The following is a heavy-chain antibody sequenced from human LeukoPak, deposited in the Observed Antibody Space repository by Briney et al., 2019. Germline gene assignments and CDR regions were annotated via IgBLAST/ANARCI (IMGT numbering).Heavy chain of an antibody. Sequence: ASVKVSCKASGGTFSSYAISWVRQAPGQGLEWMGRIIPIFGTANYAQKFQGRVTITTDESTSTAYMELSSLRSEDTAVYYRARGPGYDFWSGYYPYWGQGTLVTVSS. V-gene: IGHV1-69*05. D-gene: IGHD3-3*01. J-gene: IGHJ4*02. CDR2: IIPIFGTA. CDR1: GGTFSSYA. CDR3: ARGPGYDFWSGYYPY.